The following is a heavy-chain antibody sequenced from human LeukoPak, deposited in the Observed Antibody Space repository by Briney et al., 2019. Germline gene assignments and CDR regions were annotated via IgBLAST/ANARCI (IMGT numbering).Heavy chain of an antibody. Sequence: GESLQISCKGSGYNFANYWIGWGRQLPGKGLEWMGFIYPGDSDTRYSPSFEGQVTISADKSISSAYLQWNSLRASDTAIYYCATHSYGDYSIAYWGQGTLVTVSS. J-gene: IGHJ4*02. D-gene: IGHD4-17*01. CDR3: ATHSYGDYSIAY. CDR2: IYPGDSDT. V-gene: IGHV5-51*01. CDR1: GYNFANYW.